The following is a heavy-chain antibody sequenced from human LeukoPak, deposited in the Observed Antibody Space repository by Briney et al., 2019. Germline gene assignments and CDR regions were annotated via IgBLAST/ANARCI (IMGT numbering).Heavy chain of an antibody. D-gene: IGHD2-2*01. J-gene: IGHJ3*02. CDR1: GGTFISYS. V-gene: IGHV1-69*02. CDR3: AATYCSTTSCYDYDAFDI. Sequence: SVKVSCKASGGTFISYSISWVRQAPGQGLEWMGRIIPILGIANYAQKFQGRVTITADKSTSTAYMELSSLRSGDTAVYYCAATYCSTTSCYDYDAFDIWGQGTMATVSS. CDR2: IIPILGIA.